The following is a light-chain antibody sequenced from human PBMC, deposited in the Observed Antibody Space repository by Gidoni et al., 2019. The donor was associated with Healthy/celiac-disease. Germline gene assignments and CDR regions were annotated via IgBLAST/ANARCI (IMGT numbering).Light chain of an antibody. CDR3: QQYNSYSGT. CDR2: KES. J-gene: IGKJ3*01. Sequence: DIQMTQSPSTLSASVGDRVTITCRASQSISSWLAWYQQKPGNDPKLLIYKESSLESGVPSRFSGSGSGTEFSITISSLQPDDFATYYCQQYNSYSGTVGPGTKVDIK. CDR1: QSISSW. V-gene: IGKV1-5*03.